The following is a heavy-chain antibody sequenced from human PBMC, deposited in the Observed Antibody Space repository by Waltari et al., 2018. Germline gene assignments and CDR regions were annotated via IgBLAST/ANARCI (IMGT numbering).Heavy chain of an antibody. Sequence: QLQLQVSGPGLVRSSETLSRTWAASGGSISSRSYYWGWIRQPPGKRLEWIGSIYYSGSTYYNPSLKSRVTISVDTSKNQFSLKLSSVTAADTAVYYCASLDYYDSSGYPFGYWGQGTLVTVSS. CDR1: GGSISSRSYY. J-gene: IGHJ4*02. CDR3: ASLDYYDSSGYPFGY. CDR2: IYYSGST. V-gene: IGHV4-39*01. D-gene: IGHD3-22*01.